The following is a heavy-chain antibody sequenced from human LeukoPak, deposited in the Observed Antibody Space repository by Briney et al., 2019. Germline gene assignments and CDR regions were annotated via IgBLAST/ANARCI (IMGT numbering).Heavy chain of an antibody. J-gene: IGHJ4*02. CDR1: GFIFSPYA. V-gene: IGHV3-64D*06. CDR2: ISSEGKTT. CDR3: VKDRWVDH. D-gene: IGHD6-13*01. Sequence: GSLRLSCSASGFIFSPYAMHWVRQAPGRGLEYVSSISSEGKTTYYADSVKGRFTISRDNSKNTLYLQMSSLRPEDTAVYYCVKDRWVDHWGQGTLVTVSS.